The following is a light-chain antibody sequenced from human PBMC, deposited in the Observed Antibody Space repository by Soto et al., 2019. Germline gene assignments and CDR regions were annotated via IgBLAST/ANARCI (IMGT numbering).Light chain of an antibody. Sequence: QSALTQPAPLSGSPGQSITISCTGTSSDVGGYNYVSWYQQHPGKAPKLMIYEVSNRPSGVSNRFSGSKSGNTASLTISGLQAEDEADYYCSSYTSSSTEVFRTGTKVTVL. CDR1: SSDVGGYNY. CDR3: SSYTSSSTEV. V-gene: IGLV2-14*01. CDR2: EVS. J-gene: IGLJ1*01.